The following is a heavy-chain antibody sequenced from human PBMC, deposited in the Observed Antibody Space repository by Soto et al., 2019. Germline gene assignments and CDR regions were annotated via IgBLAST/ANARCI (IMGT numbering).Heavy chain of an antibody. CDR3: ARNYDYVWGNYLAY. Sequence: QVQLVQSGAEVKKPGSSVKVSCKASGGTFSSYAISWVRQAPGQGLEWMGGISPTFGTANNAQKFQGRVTITADESTSTVYMELSSLSSEDTAVYYCARNYDYVWGNYLAYWGQGTLVTVSS. J-gene: IGHJ4*02. V-gene: IGHV1-69*12. D-gene: IGHD3-16*02. CDR2: ISPTFGTA. CDR1: GGTFSSYA.